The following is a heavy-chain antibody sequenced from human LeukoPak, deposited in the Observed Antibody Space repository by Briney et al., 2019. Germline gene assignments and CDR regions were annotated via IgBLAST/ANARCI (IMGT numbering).Heavy chain of an antibody. Sequence: GGSLRLSCAASGFTFSSFAMSWVRQAPGKGLEWVSGISDSGGSTYYADSVKGRFTISRDNSKNTLYLQMNSLRAEDTAVHYCARDGTGGVGAIGGDYWGQGTLVTVSS. J-gene: IGHJ4*02. CDR2: ISDSGGST. CDR3: ARDGTGGVGAIGGDY. D-gene: IGHD1-26*01. CDR1: GFTFSSFA. V-gene: IGHV3-23*01.